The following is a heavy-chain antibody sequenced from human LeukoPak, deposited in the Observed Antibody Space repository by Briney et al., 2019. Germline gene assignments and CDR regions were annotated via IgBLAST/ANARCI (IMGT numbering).Heavy chain of an antibody. J-gene: IGHJ4*02. CDR1: GGSFSGFY. V-gene: IGHV4-34*01. D-gene: IGHD3-16*01. CDR3: ARHGGYDFAH. Sequence: SETLSLTCAVDGGSFSGFYWSWIRQPPGKGLEWIGQISPSGGTTYNPSLESRVTSSLDTSKRQFSVKVNSVTAADTAVYYCARHGGYDFAHWGQGTLVAVSS. CDR2: ISPSGGT.